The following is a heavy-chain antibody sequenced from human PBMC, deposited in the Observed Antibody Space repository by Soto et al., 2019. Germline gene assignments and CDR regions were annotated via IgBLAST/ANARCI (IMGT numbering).Heavy chain of an antibody. D-gene: IGHD6-13*01. CDR3: ARGQSSSWYRFYYYYYGMDV. Sequence: ASVKVSCKASGYTFTSYDINWVRQATGQGLELMGWMNPNSGNTGYAQKFQGRVTMTRNTSISTAYMELSSLRSEDTAVYYCARGQSSSWYRFYYYYYGMDVWGQGTTVTVYS. V-gene: IGHV1-8*01. CDR1: GYTFTSYD. J-gene: IGHJ6*02. CDR2: MNPNSGNT.